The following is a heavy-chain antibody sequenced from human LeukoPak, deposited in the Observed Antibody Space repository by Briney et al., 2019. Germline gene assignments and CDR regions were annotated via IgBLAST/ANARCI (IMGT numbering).Heavy chain of an antibody. J-gene: IGHJ5*02. V-gene: IGHV3-74*01. Sequence: GGSLRLSCTASGFTFSYYWMHWVRQAPGKGPVWVSRINTDGSSTTCADSVRGRFTISRDNAKNTLYLQMNSLRAEDTAVYYCARLVITGRLDPWGQGTLVTVSS. CDR2: INTDGSST. CDR1: GFTFSYYW. D-gene: IGHD1-26*01. CDR3: ARLVITGRLDP.